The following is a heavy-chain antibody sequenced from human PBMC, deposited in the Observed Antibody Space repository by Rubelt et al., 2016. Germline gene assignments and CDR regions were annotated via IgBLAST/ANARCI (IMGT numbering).Heavy chain of an antibody. Sequence: QVQLVQSGSELKKPGASVKVSCKASGYTFTSYAMNWVRQAPGQGLEWMGWINTNTGNPTYAQGFTGRFVFSLDTSVSTAYLQISSLKSEDTAVYYCARDRAPPFYDFWAGGGMDVWGQGTTVTVSS. CDR3: ARDRAPPFYDFWAGGGMDV. CDR1: GYTFTSYA. V-gene: IGHV7-4-1*02. J-gene: IGHJ6*02. CDR2: INTNTGNP. D-gene: IGHD3-3*01.